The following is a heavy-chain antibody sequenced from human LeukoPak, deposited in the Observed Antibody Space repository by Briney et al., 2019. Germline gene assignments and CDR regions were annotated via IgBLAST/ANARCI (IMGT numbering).Heavy chain of an antibody. D-gene: IGHD3-22*01. Sequence: SETLSLTCTVSGGSLSGHYWSWIRQPLGKRLEWIGYVSYTGRTKYNPSLQSRVTISIDTSKSQFSLELTSVTSADTAVYSCARRLDNDISGDPDTFDVWGQGTTVIVSS. V-gene: IGHV4-59*11. CDR3: ARRLDNDISGDPDTFDV. J-gene: IGHJ3*01. CDR1: GGSLSGHY. CDR2: VSYTGRT.